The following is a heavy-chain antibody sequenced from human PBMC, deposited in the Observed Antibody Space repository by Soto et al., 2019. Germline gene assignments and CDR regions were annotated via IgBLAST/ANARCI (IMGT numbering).Heavy chain of an antibody. J-gene: IGHJ6*02. CDR3: ASTLVPAATSGMDV. Sequence: QVQLVESGGGVVQPGRSLRLSCAASGFTFSSYGMHWVRQAPGKGLEWVAVIWYDGSNKYYADSVKGRFTISRDNSKNTLDLQMNSLRAEDTAVYYCASTLVPAATSGMDVWGQGTTVTVSS. D-gene: IGHD2-2*01. CDR1: GFTFSSYG. V-gene: IGHV3-33*01. CDR2: IWYDGSNK.